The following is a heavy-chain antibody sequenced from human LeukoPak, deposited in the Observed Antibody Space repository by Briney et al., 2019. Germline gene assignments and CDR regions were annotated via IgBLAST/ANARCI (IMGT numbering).Heavy chain of an antibody. V-gene: IGHV4-34*01. CDR1: GGSSSGYY. J-gene: IGHJ4*02. CDR2: INHSGST. Sequence: PSETLSLTCAVYGGSSSGYYWSWIRQPPGKGLEWIGEINHSGSTNYNPSLKSRVTISVDTSKNQFSLKLSSVTVADTAVYYCARGRGDDYSKGGCFDYWGQGTLVTVSS. D-gene: IGHD4-11*01. CDR3: ARGRGDDYSKGGCFDY.